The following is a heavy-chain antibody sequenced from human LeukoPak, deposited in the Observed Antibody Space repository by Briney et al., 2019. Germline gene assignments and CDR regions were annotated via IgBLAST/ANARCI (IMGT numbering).Heavy chain of an antibody. D-gene: IGHD3-16*01. CDR2: ISYDGSNK. V-gene: IGHV3-30-3*01. CDR1: GFTFSSYT. J-gene: IGHJ4*02. Sequence: GGSLRLSCAASGFTFSSYTIHWVRQAPGKGLEWVAVISYDGSNKYYADSVKGRFTISRDNSKNTLYLQMNSLRAEDTAVYYCARDLTIMIMFGGGIDRYWGQGTLVTVSS. CDR3: ARDLTIMIMFGGGIDRY.